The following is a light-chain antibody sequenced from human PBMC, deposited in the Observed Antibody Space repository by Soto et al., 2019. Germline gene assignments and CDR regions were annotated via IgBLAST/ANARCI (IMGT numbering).Light chain of an antibody. J-gene: IGKJ2*01. V-gene: IGKV3-15*01. CDR3: QQSNNWPYT. CDR1: QRVSDN. Sequence: EIVMTQSPATLSVSPGERATLSCRASQRVSDNLAWYKQKPGQAPRLLIYGASTRATGIPARFSGSGSGTEFTLTISSLQSEDFAVYYCQQSNNWPYTFGQGTKLDIK. CDR2: GAS.